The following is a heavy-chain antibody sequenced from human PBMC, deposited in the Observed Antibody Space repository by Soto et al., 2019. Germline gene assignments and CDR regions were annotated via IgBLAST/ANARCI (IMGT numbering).Heavy chain of an antibody. CDR3: ARGPGGPDGPGDY. D-gene: IGHD2-15*01. Sequence: APVKVSCKASWYTLTSYAMPWGRPAPGQRLEWMGWINAGNGNTKYSQKFQGRVTITRDTSASTAYMELSSLRSEDTAVYYCARGPGGPDGPGDYWGQGTLVTVSS. J-gene: IGHJ4*02. CDR1: WYTLTSYA. CDR2: INAGNGNT. V-gene: IGHV1-3*01.